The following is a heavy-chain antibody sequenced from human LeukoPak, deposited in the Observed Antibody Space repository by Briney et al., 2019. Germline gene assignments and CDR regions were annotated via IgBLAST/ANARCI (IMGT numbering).Heavy chain of an antibody. V-gene: IGHV3-23*01. CDR2: ISGSGGST. CDR3: ARPAVAGTWFDP. Sequence: GGSLRLSCAASGFTFSSYAMSWVRQAPGKGLEWVSAISGSGGSTYYADSVKGRFTISRDNSKNTLYLQMNSPRAEDTAVYYCARPAVAGTWFDPWGQGTLVTVSS. J-gene: IGHJ5*02. D-gene: IGHD6-19*01. CDR1: GFTFSSYA.